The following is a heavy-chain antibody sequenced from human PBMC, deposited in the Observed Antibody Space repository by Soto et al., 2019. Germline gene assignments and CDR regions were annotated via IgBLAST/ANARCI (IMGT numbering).Heavy chain of an antibody. CDR1: GFSLSTSGMC. CDR2: IDWHDDK. J-gene: IGHJ3*02. D-gene: IGHD3-9*01. CDR3: ARIQVGRYFDWQIQVGVFDI. Sequence: GPTLVNPTQTLTLTCTFSGFSLSTSGMCVSWIRQPPGKALEWLALIDWHDDKYYSTSLKTRLTISKDTSKNQVFLTLTNMDPVDTATYYCARIQVGRYFDWQIQVGVFDIWGQGTMVTVSS. V-gene: IGHV2-70*01.